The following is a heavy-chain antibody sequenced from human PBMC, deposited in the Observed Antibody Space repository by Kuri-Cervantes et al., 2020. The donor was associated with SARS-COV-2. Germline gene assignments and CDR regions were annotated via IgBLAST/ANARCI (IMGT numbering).Heavy chain of an antibody. V-gene: IGHV5-51*01. J-gene: IGHJ5*02. CDR2: IYPGDSDT. CDR3: ARRAHYDILTGYYSGRSWFDP. CDR1: GYSFTSYW. D-gene: IGHD3-9*01. Sequence: KVSCKGSGYSFTSYWIGWVRQMPGKGLEWMGIIYPGDSDTRYSPPFQGQVTISADKSISTAYLQWSSLKASDTAMYYCARRAHYDILTGYYSGRSWFDPWGQGTLVTVSS.